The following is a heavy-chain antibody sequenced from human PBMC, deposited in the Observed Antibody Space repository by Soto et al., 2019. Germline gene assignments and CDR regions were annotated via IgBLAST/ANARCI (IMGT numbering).Heavy chain of an antibody. V-gene: IGHV1-69*12. J-gene: IGHJ2*01. Sequence: QVQLVQSGAEVKKYGSSVKVSCKASGGTFSRYAISWVRQAPGQGLEWMGGITPMFGTANYAQKFQGRVTITADESTGTAYMALSSLRSDDTAVYYCAQTLGLAVAGPGRFDLWGRGTLVTVSS. CDR1: GGTFSRYA. CDR2: ITPMFGTA. CDR3: AQTLGLAVAGPGRFDL. D-gene: IGHD6-19*01.